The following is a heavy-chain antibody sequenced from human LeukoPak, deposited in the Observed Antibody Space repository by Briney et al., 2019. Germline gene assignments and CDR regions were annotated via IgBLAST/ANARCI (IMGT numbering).Heavy chain of an antibody. V-gene: IGHV3-53*01. Sequence: GGSLRLSCAASGFSVSSIYMNWVRQAPGKGPEWVSVIYSDGSIYYADSEEGRFTISRDNSKNTLYLQMYTLRAEDTAVYYCARGGGSETSGGTGFFDLWGRGTLVTVSS. CDR1: GFSVSSIY. CDR3: ARGGGSETSGGTGFFDL. D-gene: IGHD3/OR15-3a*01. J-gene: IGHJ2*01. CDR2: IYSDGSI.